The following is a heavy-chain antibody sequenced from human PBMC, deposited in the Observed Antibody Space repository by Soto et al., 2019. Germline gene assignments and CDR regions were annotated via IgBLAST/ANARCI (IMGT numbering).Heavy chain of an antibody. CDR2: ISRDGGTK. D-gene: IGHD2-8*02. Sequence: QVQLVESVGGVVQPGRSLRLSCAASGFTVSSYGMHWVRQAPGKGLEWVAVISRDGGTKYYADSVKVRFTISRDNSRNTLFLEMNSLRGDDMAVYYCTGEVASGNWGQGTLVTVSS. CDR3: TGEVASGN. J-gene: IGHJ4*02. CDR1: GFTVSSYG. V-gene: IGHV3-30*03.